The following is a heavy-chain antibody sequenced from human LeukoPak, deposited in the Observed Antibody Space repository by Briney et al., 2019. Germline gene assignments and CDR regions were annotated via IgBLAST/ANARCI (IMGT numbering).Heavy chain of an antibody. Sequence: SGTLSLTCTVSGGSISSYYWSWIRQPPGEGLEWVGYISNGGITNYNPSLKSRVTISVHTSKNQLSLKLSSATAADTAVYHCVRLQPNSGEWAFDIWGQGTMVSVSS. D-gene: IGHD6-19*01. CDR3: VRLQPNSGEWAFDI. V-gene: IGHV4-59*01. CDR2: ISNGGIT. CDR1: GGSISSYY. J-gene: IGHJ3*02.